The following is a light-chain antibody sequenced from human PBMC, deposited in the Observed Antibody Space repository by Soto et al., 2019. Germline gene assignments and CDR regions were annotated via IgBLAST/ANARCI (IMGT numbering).Light chain of an antibody. CDR3: QQRDNWPPTWT. Sequence: EIVLTQSPATLSLSPGERATLSCRAIQSVDRYLAWYQQKTGQAPRLLIHHTSNRAAGIPARFSGSGSGTDFTLNISSLEPEDFAVYYCQQRDNWPPTWTFGQGTKLEIK. CDR2: HTS. V-gene: IGKV3-11*01. CDR1: QSVDRY. J-gene: IGKJ1*01.